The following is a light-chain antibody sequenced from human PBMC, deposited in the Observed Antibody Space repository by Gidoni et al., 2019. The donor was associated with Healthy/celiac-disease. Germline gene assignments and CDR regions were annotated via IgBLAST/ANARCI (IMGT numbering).Light chain of an antibody. J-gene: IGKJ2*01. CDR3: QQRSNWPPRNT. V-gene: IGKV3-11*01. CDR2: DAS. Sequence: EIVLTQSPATLSLSPGERATLSCRASQSVSSYLAWYQQKPGQAPRLLIYDASNRATGIPARFSGSGYGTDFTLTISSLEPEDFAVYYCQQRSNWPPRNTFGQGTKLEIK. CDR1: QSVSSY.